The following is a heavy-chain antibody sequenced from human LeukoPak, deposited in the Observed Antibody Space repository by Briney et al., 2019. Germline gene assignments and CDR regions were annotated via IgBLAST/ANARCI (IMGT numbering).Heavy chain of an antibody. CDR2: IYHTGST. V-gene: IGHV4-38-2*02. CDR1: GYSISSGYF. J-gene: IGHJ4*02. D-gene: IGHD6-13*01. Sequence: SETLSLTCTVSGYSISSGYFWGWTRQPPGKGLEWIANIYHTGSTYYNPSLKSRVTISVDTSKNQFSLKLSSVTAADTAVYYCARGPNRPGYSSSWYKGYYFDYWGQGTLVTVSS. CDR3: ARGPNRPGYSSSWYKGYYFDY.